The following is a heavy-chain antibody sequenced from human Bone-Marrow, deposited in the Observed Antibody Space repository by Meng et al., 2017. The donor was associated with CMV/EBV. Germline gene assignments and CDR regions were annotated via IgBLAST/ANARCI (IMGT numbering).Heavy chain of an antibody. J-gene: IGHJ6*02. Sequence: GESLKISCAASGFTFSSYWMSWVRQAPGKGLEWVANIKQDGSEKYYVDSVKGRFTISRDNAKNSLYLQMNSLRAEDTAVYYCAREICSSTSCYIYYYYGMDVWGQGTTVTVSS. V-gene: IGHV3-7*01. D-gene: IGHD2-2*02. CDR2: IKQDGSEK. CDR1: GFTFSSYW. CDR3: AREICSSTSCYIYYYYGMDV.